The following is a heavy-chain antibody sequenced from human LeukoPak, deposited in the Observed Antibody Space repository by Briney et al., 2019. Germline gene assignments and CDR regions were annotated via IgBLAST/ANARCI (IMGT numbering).Heavy chain of an antibody. CDR1: GGSISSSRYY. J-gene: IGHJ4*02. D-gene: IGHD2-15*01. V-gene: IGHV4-39*01. CDR3: ARSYCSDGSCYVY. Sequence: PSETLSLTCTFSGGSISSSRYYWGWIRQPPGKGLEWIGSIYYSGSTYYNPSLKSRVTISVDTTKNQFSLKLSSVTAADTAVYYCARSYCSDGSCYVYWGQGTLVTVSS. CDR2: IYYSGST.